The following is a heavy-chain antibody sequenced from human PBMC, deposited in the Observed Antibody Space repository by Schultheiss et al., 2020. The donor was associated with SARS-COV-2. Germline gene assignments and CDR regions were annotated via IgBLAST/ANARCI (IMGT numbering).Heavy chain of an antibody. CDR3: AHRQVRQQLVRGYFQH. Sequence: TLSLTCAVSGGSISSSNWWSWVRQPPGKALEWLARIDWDDDTYYSTSLKTRLTISKATSKNQVVLTMTNMDPVDTATYYCAHRQVRQQLVRGYFQHWGQGTLVTVSS. D-gene: IGHD6-13*01. CDR2: IDWDDDT. J-gene: IGHJ1*01. CDR1: GGSISSSNW. V-gene: IGHV2-70*12.